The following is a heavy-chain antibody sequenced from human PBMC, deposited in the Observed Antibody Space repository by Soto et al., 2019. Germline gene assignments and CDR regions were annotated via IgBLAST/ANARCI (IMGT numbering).Heavy chain of an antibody. J-gene: IGHJ3*02. CDR2: IYYSGST. CDR3: ARCPETVVSVRCDAFDI. Sequence: TLSLTFTVSGGSISSGGYYWSWIRQHPGKRLEWIGYIYYSGSTYYNPYLKSGVTISVDTSKNQFSLKLSSVTAADTDVYYCARCPETVVSVRCDAFDIWRQGTMVTVSS. D-gene: IGHD2-15*01. CDR1: GGSISSGGYY. V-gene: IGHV4-31*03.